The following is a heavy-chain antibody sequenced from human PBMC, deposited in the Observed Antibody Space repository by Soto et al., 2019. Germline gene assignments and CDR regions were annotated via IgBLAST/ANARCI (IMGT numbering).Heavy chain of an antibody. CDR3: ARHPERIAQIGWFDP. J-gene: IGHJ5*02. Sequence: ETLSLTCAVYGGSFSDTYWNWVRQAPGKGLEWVSYISSSSSTIYYADSVKGRFTISRDNAKNSLYLQMNSLRAEDTAVYYCARHPERIAQIGWFDPWGQGTLVTSPQ. CDR1: GGSFSDTY. V-gene: IGHV3-48*01. D-gene: IGHD6-13*01. CDR2: ISSSSSTI.